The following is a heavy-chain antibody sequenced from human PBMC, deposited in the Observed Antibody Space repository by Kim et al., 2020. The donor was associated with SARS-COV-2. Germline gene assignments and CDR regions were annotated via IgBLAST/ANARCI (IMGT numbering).Heavy chain of an antibody. V-gene: IGHV3-30*02. CDR3: AKDLTPDVAGAYYYYGMDV. J-gene: IGHJ6*02. D-gene: IGHD6-19*01. Sequence: GGFTISRDNSKNTLYLQMNSLRAEDTAVYYCAKDLTPDVAGAYYYYGMDVWGQGTTVTVSS.